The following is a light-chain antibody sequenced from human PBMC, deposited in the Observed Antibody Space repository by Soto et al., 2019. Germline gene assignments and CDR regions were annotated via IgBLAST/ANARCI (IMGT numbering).Light chain of an antibody. J-gene: IGKJ1*01. Sequence: IQMTQSPSSLSASVGDRVTITCRASQTISSYVSWYQQKPGKAPQLLIYAASSLQSGVPSRFSGSGSGTDFTLTISSVHPEDFAAYFCQQGFSIPRTFGLGTKVEIK. CDR2: AAS. CDR3: QQGFSIPRT. V-gene: IGKV1-39*01. CDR1: QTISSY.